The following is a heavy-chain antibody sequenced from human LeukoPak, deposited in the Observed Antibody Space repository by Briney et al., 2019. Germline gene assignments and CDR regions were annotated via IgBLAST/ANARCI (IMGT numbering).Heavy chain of an antibody. Sequence: GGSLRLSCAASGFTFSSYAMSWVRQAPGKGLEWVLAISGSGGSTYYADSVKGRFTISRDNSKNTLYLQMNSLRAEDTAVYYCASPGGGSGSYYIPKVDYWGQGTLVTVS. J-gene: IGHJ4*02. D-gene: IGHD3-10*01. CDR3: ASPGGGSGSYYIPKVDY. V-gene: IGHV3-23*01. CDR1: GFTFSSYA. CDR2: ISGSGGST.